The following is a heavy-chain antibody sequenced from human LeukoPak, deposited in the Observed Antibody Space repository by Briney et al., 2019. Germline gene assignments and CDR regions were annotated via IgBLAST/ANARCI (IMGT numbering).Heavy chain of an antibody. V-gene: IGHV1-69*04. CDR1: GGTLSDYA. CDR2: IIPALGRA. D-gene: IGHD3-16*02. Sequence: SVKVSCKASGGTLSDYAISWARQAPGQGLEWMGRIIPALGRANYAQKFQDRVTITADTSTSTASMELSSLRLDDTAVYYCVTYDYAWGSERYFFDYWGQGTLVTVSS. CDR3: VTYDYAWGSERYFFDY. J-gene: IGHJ4*02.